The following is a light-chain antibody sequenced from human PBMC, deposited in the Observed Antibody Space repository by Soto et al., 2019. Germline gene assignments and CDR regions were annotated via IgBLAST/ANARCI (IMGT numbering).Light chain of an antibody. J-gene: IGLJ1*01. CDR1: SSDVGEYDY. Sequence: QSAPTQPRSVSGSPGQSVTISCTGTSSDVGEYDYVSWYQQHPGKAPKLMIFDVSERPSGVPDRFSGSKTSNTASLTISGLQAEDEADYYCCSYAGSPYVFGTGTKLTVL. CDR2: DVS. CDR3: CSYAGSPYV. V-gene: IGLV2-11*01.